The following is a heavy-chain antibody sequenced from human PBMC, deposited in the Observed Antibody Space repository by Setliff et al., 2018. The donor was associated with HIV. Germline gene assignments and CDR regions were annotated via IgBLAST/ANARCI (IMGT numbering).Heavy chain of an antibody. J-gene: IGHJ3*02. CDR3: SLGYCSGGSCYSDPEVAFDI. V-gene: IGHV3-74*01. D-gene: IGHD2-15*01. CDR2: ISADGSDT. Sequence: GGSLRLSCAASGFTFSSYWIHWVRQAPGKGLGWVSRISADGSDTSYADSLKGRFTISRDNAMNTAYLQMNSLRGEDTALYYCSLGYCSGGSCYSDPEVAFDIWGQGTMVTVSS. CDR1: GFTFSSYW.